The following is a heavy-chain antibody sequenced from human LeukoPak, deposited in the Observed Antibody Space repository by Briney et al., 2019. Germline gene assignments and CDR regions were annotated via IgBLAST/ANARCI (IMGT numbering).Heavy chain of an antibody. CDR3: ARDDDRGFDY. V-gene: IGHV3-23*01. Sequence: PGGSLRLSCAASGFSFDSYWMNWVRQAPGRGLEWVSTISNSDYSTYYADSVKGRFTISRADSENTLYLQMNSLGAEDTAVYYCARDDDRGFDYWGQGTLVTVSS. J-gene: IGHJ4*02. CDR1: GFSFDSYW. CDR2: ISNSDYST. D-gene: IGHD1-1*01.